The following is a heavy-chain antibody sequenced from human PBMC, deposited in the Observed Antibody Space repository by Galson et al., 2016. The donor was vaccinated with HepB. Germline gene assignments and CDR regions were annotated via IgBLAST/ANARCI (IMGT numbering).Heavy chain of an antibody. D-gene: IGHD3-3*01. V-gene: IGHV3-66*01. CDR3: AGTSWSGYWGGFIGFFQY. J-gene: IGHJ1*01. CDR1: GFTVSRNY. Sequence: SLRLSCAASGFTVSRNYMNWVRQAPGKGLEWVSILYSGGSTYYADSVKGRFTFSRDNSKNTVYLQMSSLRAEDTAVYYCAGTSWSGYWGGFIGFFQYWGQGTLVTVSS. CDR2: LYSGGST.